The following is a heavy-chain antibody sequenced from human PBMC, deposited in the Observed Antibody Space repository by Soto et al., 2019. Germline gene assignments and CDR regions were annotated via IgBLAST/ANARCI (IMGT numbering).Heavy chain of an antibody. Sequence: QVQLVQSGAEVKKPGSSVKVSCKASGGTFSSYSFHWVRQAPGQGLERMGGIIPMFDSPNYAQQFQGRVTGAAEESTTTAYIELSAVRSEDTAVYCCASASMVRGVIINWFGPWGQGTLVTVSS. J-gene: IGHJ5*02. CDR1: GGTFSSYS. CDR2: IIPMFDSP. CDR3: ASASMVRGVIINWFGP. V-gene: IGHV1-69*01. D-gene: IGHD3-10*01.